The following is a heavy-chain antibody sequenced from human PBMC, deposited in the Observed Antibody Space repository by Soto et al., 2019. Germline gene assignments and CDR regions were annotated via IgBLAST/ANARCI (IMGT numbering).Heavy chain of an antibody. V-gene: IGHV3-33*01. CDR3: AGDRVSYSGSGDALDV. J-gene: IGHJ3*01. Sequence: QVHLVESGGGVVQPGRSLRLSCAASGFTFRRYGMNWVRQAPGKGLERVAGIGHDGSAEYYADTVKGRLTISRDNSNNTMNVQMNNLRVEDTAVYYCAGDRVSYSGSGDALDVWGQGTMVTVSS. D-gene: IGHD5-12*01. CDR2: IGHDGSAE. CDR1: GFTFRRYG.